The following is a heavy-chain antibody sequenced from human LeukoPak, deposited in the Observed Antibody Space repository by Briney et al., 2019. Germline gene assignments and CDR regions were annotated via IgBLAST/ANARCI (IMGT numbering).Heavy chain of an antibody. D-gene: IGHD1-26*01. CDR3: ARDLRGWEDY. V-gene: IGHV3-21*01. J-gene: IGHJ4*02. CDR2: ISSSSSYI. CDR1: GFTFDDYA. Sequence: GGSLRLSCAASGFTFDDYAMHWVRQAPGKGLEWVSSISSSSSYIYYADSVKGRFTISRDNAKNSLYLQMNSLRAEDTAVYYCARDLRGWEDYWGQGTLVTVSS.